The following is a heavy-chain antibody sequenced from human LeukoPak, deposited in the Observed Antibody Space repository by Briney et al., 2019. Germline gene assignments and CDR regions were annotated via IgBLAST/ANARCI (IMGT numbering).Heavy chain of an antibody. V-gene: IGHV1-18*01. D-gene: IGHD3-22*01. J-gene: IGHJ4*02. Sequence: GASVKVSCKASGYTFSNYSISWVRQAPGQGLEWLGWISAYNGNTKYPQKFLGRVTMITDTSTTTAYMDLRSLRSDDTAIYYCARGPPTYYYDITAYYPGDYWGQGTLVTVSS. CDR3: ARGPPTYYYDITAYYPGDY. CDR2: ISAYNGNT. CDR1: GYTFSNYS.